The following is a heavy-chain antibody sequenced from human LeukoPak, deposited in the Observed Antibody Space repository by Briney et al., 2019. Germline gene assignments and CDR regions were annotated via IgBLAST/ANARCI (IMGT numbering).Heavy chain of an antibody. CDR2: ISYSETT. CDR1: GVAINSVTYS. V-gene: IGHV4-39*01. CDR3: ARRGFGNGDYSFDY. Sequence: SETLSLTCTVSGVAINSVTYSWAWIRQPSGKGLKWIGYISYSETTTYNPSLKSRVAISIDTSKNQFSLKLSSVTAADTAVYYCARRGFGNGDYSFDYWGQGALVTVSS. J-gene: IGHJ4*02. D-gene: IGHD4-17*01.